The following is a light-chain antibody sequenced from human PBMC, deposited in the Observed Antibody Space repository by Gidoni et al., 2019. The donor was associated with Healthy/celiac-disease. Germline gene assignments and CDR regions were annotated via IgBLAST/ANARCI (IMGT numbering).Light chain of an antibody. J-gene: IGKJ2*01. V-gene: IGKV1-39*01. Sequence: DIQMSQSPSSLSASVGDRVTITCRASQSISSYLYWYQQKPGKAPKLLISAASSLHSGVPSRFSGSGSGTDFTLTIISPQPEAFETYYCHQSYSTRGSFGQGTKLEIK. CDR1: QSISSY. CDR2: AAS. CDR3: HQSYSTRGS.